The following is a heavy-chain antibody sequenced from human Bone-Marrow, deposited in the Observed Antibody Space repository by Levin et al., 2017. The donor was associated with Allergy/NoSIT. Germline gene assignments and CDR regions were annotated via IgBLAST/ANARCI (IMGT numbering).Heavy chain of an antibody. D-gene: IGHD6-13*01. CDR2: IYSGGST. CDR3: ARGESIAARPTYYYGMDV. Sequence: GGSLRLSCAASGFTVSSNYMSWVRQAPGKGLECVSVIYSGGSTYYADSVKGRFTISRDNSKNTLYLQMNSLRAEDTAVYYCARGESIAARPTYYYGMDVWGQGTTVTVSS. J-gene: IGHJ6*02. V-gene: IGHV3-53*01. CDR1: GFTVSSNY.